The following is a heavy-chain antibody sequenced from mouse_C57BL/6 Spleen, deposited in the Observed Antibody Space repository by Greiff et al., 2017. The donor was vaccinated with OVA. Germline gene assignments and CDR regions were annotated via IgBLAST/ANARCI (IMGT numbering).Heavy chain of an antibody. D-gene: IGHD2-1*01. V-gene: IGHV1-15*01. CDR2: IDPETGGT. Sequence: VQLQQSGAELVRPGASVTLSCKASGYTFTDYEMHWVKQTPVHGLEWIGAIDPETGGTAYNQKFKGKAILTADKSSSTAYMELRSLTSEDSAVYYCTRPLYGNYYAMDYWGQGTSVTVSS. CDR1: GYTFTDYE. J-gene: IGHJ4*01. CDR3: TRPLYGNYYAMDY.